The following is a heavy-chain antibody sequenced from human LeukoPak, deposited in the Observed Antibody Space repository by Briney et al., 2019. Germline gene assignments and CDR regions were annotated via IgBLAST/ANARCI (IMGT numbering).Heavy chain of an antibody. J-gene: IGHJ4*02. V-gene: IGHV3-23*01. CDR2: ISGSGGST. D-gene: IGHD1-26*01. CDR3: AKGDTTWELPHDY. Sequence: GGSLRLSCAVSGFTFSSYAMNWVRQAPGKGLEWVSAISGSGGSTYYADSVKGRFTISRDKSKNTLYLQMNSLRAEDTALYYCAKGDTTWELPHDYWGQGTLVSVSS. CDR1: GFTFSSYA.